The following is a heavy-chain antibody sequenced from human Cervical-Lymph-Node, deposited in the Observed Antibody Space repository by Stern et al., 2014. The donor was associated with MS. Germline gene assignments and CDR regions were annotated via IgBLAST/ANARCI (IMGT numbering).Heavy chain of an antibody. V-gene: IGHV1-69*01. CDR2: IIPIFGTA. J-gene: IGHJ4*02. CDR1: GGTFSTYA. CDR3: ARDSERMTYLDY. Sequence: VQLVESGAEVEKPGSSVKVSCKASGGTFSTYAINWVRQAPGQGLEWMGGIIPIFGTANYAQKFQGRVTITADESTSTAYMELSSLRSEDTAVYYCARDSERMTYLDYWGQGTLFTVSS. D-gene: IGHD1-1*01.